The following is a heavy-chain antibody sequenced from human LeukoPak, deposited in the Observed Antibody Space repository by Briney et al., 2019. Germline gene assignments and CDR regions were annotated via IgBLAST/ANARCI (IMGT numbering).Heavy chain of an antibody. CDR1: RFSFNSYA. D-gene: IGHD5-12*01. CDR3: TTDLTGYDDY. V-gene: IGHV3-23*01. J-gene: IGHJ4*02. Sequence: GGSLRLSCTPSRFSFNSYAMSWVRQAPRKGLEWVSSIGGSGVSTYYADSVEGRFTISRDNAKNTLYLQMSSLRVEDTAVYYCTTDLTGYDDYWGQGTLVTVSS. CDR2: IGGSGVST.